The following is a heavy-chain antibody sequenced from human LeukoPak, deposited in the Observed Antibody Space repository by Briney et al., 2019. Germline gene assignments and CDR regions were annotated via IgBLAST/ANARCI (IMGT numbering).Heavy chain of an antibody. Sequence: GGSLRLSCGASGFTFSVYYMNWVRQAPGKGLEWVATIKQDGSEQFYVDSVKGRFALSRDNAKKSPYLQMNNVRAEDTAVYYCARPGSGWVFDYWGQGTLVTVSS. CDR1: GFTFSVYY. CDR2: IKQDGSEQ. CDR3: ARPGSGWVFDY. D-gene: IGHD6-19*01. J-gene: IGHJ4*02. V-gene: IGHV3-7*01.